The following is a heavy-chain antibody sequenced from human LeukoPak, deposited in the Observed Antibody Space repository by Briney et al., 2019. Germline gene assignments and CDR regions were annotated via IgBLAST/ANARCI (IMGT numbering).Heavy chain of an antibody. CDR3: ARVDSRIAARPPVGRGGGPNAY. Sequence: PGGSLRLSCAASAFTFSSYSMNWVRQGPGKWRVWVSSISSSSSYIYYADSVKGRFNISRDNAKNSLYLQMNSLSAEATAVYYCARVDSRIAARPPVGRGGGPNAYWGQGTLVTVSS. V-gene: IGHV3-21*01. D-gene: IGHD6-6*01. CDR1: AFTFSSYS. CDR2: ISSSSSYI. J-gene: IGHJ4*02.